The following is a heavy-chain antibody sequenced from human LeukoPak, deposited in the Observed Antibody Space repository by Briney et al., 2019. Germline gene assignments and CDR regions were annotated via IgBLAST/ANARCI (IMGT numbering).Heavy chain of an antibody. J-gene: IGHJ5*02. CDR3: ARANSEGYCSGGSCYRYNWFDP. Sequence: GASVKVSCKASGSTFSSYAISWVRQAPGQGLEWMGGLIPIFGTANYAQKFQGRVTITADESTSTAYMELSSLRSEDTAVYYCARANSEGYCSGGSCYRYNWFDPWGQGTLVTVSS. CDR2: LIPIFGTA. V-gene: IGHV1-69*13. CDR1: GSTFSSYA. D-gene: IGHD2-15*01.